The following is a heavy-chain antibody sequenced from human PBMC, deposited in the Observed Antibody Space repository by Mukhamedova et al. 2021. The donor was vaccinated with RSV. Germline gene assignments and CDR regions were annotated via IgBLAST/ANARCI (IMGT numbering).Heavy chain of an antibody. V-gene: IGHV3-23*05. CDR3: AKARGSGGSCYNGGGD. CDR2: SSGINA. J-gene: IGHJ4*02. Sequence: SSGINAEYMGSVKGRFTISRDNSKNTLYLQMSSLRAEDTAVYYCAKARGSGGSCYNGGGDWGQGTLVTVSS. D-gene: IGHD2-15*01.